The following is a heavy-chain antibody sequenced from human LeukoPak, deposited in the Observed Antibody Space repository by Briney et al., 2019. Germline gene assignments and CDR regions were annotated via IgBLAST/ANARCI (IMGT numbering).Heavy chain of an antibody. CDR2: INPNSGGT. D-gene: IGHD6-13*01. CDR3: ARVRIGQQLDKYYYYAMDV. CDR1: GYSFTDYY. Sequence: ASVKVSCKASGYSFTDYYMHWVRQAPPQGLEWMGWINPNSGGTNHAQKSPGRVTMTTDTSISTAYMEVSRLRSDDTAVYYCARVRIGQQLDKYYYYAMDVWGQGTTVTVSS. J-gene: IGHJ6*02. V-gene: IGHV1-2*02.